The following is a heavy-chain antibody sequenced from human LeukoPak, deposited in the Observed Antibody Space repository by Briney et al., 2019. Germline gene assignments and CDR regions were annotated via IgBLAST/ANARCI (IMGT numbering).Heavy chain of an antibody. D-gene: IGHD2-2*01. Sequence: GESLKISCKGSGYRLTSYWIGWVRQMPGKGLGWMGIIYPGDSDTRYSPSFQGQVTISADKSISTAYLQWRSLKASDSAMYYCARQAAAGIYWGQGTLVTVSS. CDR1: GYRLTSYW. CDR3: ARQAAAGIY. J-gene: IGHJ4*02. CDR2: IYPGDSDT. V-gene: IGHV5-51*01.